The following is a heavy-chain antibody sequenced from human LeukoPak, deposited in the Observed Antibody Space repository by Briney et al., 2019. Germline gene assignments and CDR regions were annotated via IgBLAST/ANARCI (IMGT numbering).Heavy chain of an antibody. V-gene: IGHV3-23*01. CDR1: GFTFSSYA. CDR2: ISGSGGST. J-gene: IGHJ4*02. CDR3: AKESVTTYLPDFDY. Sequence: GGSLRLSCAASGFTFSSYAMSWVRQARGEGLEWGSAISGSGGSTYYADSVKGRFTISRDNSKNTLYLQMNSLRAEDTAVYSCAKESVTTYLPDFDYWGEGTLVTVSS. D-gene: IGHD4-17*01.